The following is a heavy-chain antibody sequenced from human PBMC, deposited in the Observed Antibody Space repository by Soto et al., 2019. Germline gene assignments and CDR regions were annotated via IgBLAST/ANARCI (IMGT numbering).Heavy chain of an antibody. CDR3: AKDQDPYSGYDRLADYYYYGMDV. D-gene: IGHD5-12*01. V-gene: IGHV3-30*18. CDR1: GFTFSSYG. CDR2: ISYDGSNK. J-gene: IGHJ6*02. Sequence: PGGSLRLSCAASGFTFSSYGMHWVRQAPGKGLEWVAVISYDGSNKYYADSVKGRFTISRDNSKNTLYLQMNSLRAEDTAVYYCAKDQDPYSGYDRLADYYYYGMDVWGQGTTVTVSS.